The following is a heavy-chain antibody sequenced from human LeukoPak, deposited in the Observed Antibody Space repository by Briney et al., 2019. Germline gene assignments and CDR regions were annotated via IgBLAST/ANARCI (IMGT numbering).Heavy chain of an antibody. Sequence: GRSLRLSCAASGFTFSSYGMHWVRQAPGKGLEWVAVIWYDGSNKYYADSVKGRFTISRDNAKNSLYLQMNSLRAEDTAVYYCARAPYDSSGYFSGWGQGTLVTVSS. V-gene: IGHV3-33*03. CDR1: GFTFSSYG. CDR3: ARAPYDSSGYFSG. CDR2: IWYDGSNK. D-gene: IGHD3-22*01. J-gene: IGHJ4*02.